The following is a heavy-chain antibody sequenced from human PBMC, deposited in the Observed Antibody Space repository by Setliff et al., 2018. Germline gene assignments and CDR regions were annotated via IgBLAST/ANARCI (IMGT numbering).Heavy chain of an antibody. J-gene: IGHJ4*02. CDR3: ARYGYYYDSSAYYPVDK. CDR1: GFTFSSYW. Sequence: GGSLRLSCAASGFTFSSYWMSWVRQAPGKGLEWVANIKQDGSEKYYVDSVKGRFTISRDNAKNSLYLQMNSLGAEDTAVYYCARYGYYYDSSAYYPVDKWGQGTLVTVSS. D-gene: IGHD3-22*01. V-gene: IGHV3-7*01. CDR2: IKQDGSEK.